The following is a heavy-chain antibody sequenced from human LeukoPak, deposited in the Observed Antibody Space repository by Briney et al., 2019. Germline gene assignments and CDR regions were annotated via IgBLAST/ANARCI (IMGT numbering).Heavy chain of an antibody. CDR3: ARDPDDGSGYPHPYFDY. Sequence: GGSLRLSCAASGFTFSSYEMNWVRQAPGKGLEWVSYISSSGSSIYYADSVKGRFTISRDNAKNSLYLQMNSLRAEDTAVYYCARDPDDGSGYPHPYFDYWGQGTLVTVSS. CDR1: GFTFSSYE. J-gene: IGHJ4*02. V-gene: IGHV3-48*03. D-gene: IGHD3-22*01. CDR2: ISSSGSSI.